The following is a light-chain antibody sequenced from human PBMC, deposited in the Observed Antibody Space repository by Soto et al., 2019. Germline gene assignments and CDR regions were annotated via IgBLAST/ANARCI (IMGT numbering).Light chain of an antibody. CDR3: CSSAGDTLVV. Sequence: QSALTQPASVSGSPGQSITISCTGTSSDVGSYNTVSWYQQHPGKAPKLMIFEDTERPSGVSHRFSASKSGNTAYLSISGLQAKDEAYYYCCSSAGDTLVVFGGGTKLTVL. CDR1: SSDVGSYNT. CDR2: EDT. J-gene: IGLJ2*01. V-gene: IGLV2-23*01.